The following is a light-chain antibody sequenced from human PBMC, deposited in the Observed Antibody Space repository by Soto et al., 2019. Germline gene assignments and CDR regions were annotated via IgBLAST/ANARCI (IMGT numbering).Light chain of an antibody. CDR3: QQYNNWPPDRT. J-gene: IGKJ1*01. Sequence: EIVMTQSPATMSVSPGERATLSCRASQSVSSNLAWYQQKPGQAPRLLIYGASTRDTGIPARFSGSGSGTEFTLTISSLQSEDFAIYFCQQYNNWPPDRTFGQGTKVEIK. V-gene: IGKV3-15*01. CDR1: QSVSSN. CDR2: GAS.